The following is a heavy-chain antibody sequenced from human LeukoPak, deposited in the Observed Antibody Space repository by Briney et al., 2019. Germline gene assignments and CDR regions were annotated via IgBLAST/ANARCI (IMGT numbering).Heavy chain of an antibody. CDR3: ARGPPIGGYYYLI. D-gene: IGHD3-22*01. Sequence: SETLSLTCTVSGGSIGSYYWSWIRQPPGKGLEWIGYIYYSGSTNYNPSLKSRVTISVDTSKNQFSLKLSSVTAADTAVYYCARGPPIGGYYYLIWGQGTMVTVSS. CDR2: IYYSGST. J-gene: IGHJ3*02. V-gene: IGHV4-59*01. CDR1: GGSIGSYY.